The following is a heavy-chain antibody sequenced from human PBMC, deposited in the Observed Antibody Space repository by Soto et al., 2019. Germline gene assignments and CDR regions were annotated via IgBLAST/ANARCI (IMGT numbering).Heavy chain of an antibody. CDR2: ISGSGGTT. J-gene: IGHJ4*02. CDR1: GFTFSSYA. CDR3: AKKAGFTVTTRASFDY. D-gene: IGHD4-17*01. Sequence: EVQLLESGGGLVQPGGSLRLSCAASGFTFSSYAMSWVRQAPGKGLEWVSTISGSGGTTYYADSVKGRFTISRDNSKNTLYLQMNSLRAEDTAVYYCAKKAGFTVTTRASFDYWGQGTLVTVSS. V-gene: IGHV3-23*01.